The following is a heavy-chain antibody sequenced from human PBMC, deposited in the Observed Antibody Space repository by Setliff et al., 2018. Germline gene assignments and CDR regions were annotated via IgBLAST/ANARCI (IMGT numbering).Heavy chain of an antibody. D-gene: IGHD6-19*01. Sequence: SETLSLTCTVSGGAISSYYWSWIRQPAGKGLEWIGHIYIGGSANYNPSLKSRFTMSIDTSKNQLSLKLNSVTAADMAMYLCAREQWLDPPVYYYMEVRDKETTVAVSS. CDR2: IYIGGSA. V-gene: IGHV4-4*07. CDR1: GGAISSYY. CDR3: AREQWLDPPVYYYMEV. J-gene: IGHJ6*03.